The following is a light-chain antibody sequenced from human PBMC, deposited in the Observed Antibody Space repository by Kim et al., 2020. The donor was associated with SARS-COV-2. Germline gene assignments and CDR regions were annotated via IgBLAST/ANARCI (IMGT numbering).Light chain of an antibody. CDR2: LNSDGSH. Sequence: ASAKAAGTVTSGHSSYTITWHQQQPEKGPRYLMNLNSDGSHSKGDGIPDRFSGSSSGAERYLTISSLQSEDEADYYCQTWGTGSWVFGGGTQLTVL. J-gene: IGLJ3*02. V-gene: IGLV4-69*01. CDR3: QTWGTGSWV. CDR1: SGHSSYT.